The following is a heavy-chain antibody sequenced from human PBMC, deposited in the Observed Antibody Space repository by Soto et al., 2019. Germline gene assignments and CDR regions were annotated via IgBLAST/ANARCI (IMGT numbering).Heavy chain of an antibody. J-gene: IGHJ4*02. V-gene: IGHV3-30*03. CDR1: GFTFSSYG. CDR3: APNIMVG. Sequence: GGSLRLSCTASGFTFSSYGMHWVRQAPGKGLEWVAVISYDGSNKYYADSVKGRFTISRDNSKDTLYLQMNSLRAEDTAVYYCAPNIMVGWGQGTLVTVSS. D-gene: IGHD2-21*01. CDR2: ISYDGSNK.